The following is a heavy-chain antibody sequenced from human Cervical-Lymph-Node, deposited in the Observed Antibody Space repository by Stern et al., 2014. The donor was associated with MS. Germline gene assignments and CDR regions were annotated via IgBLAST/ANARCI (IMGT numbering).Heavy chain of an antibody. V-gene: IGHV4-59*02. CDR2: ISDTGTT. Sequence: QVQLVESGPGLVKPSETLSLTCTVSGGAVSDYYWTWIRQRPGKGLEWIGYISDTGTTNYNPSVTNRVTITLDTSQNQGSLRLRSVTAADTAVYYCARDPSTTASDWFFDLWGRGPLVTVSS. CDR1: GGAVSDYY. D-gene: IGHD2-21*02. CDR3: ARDPSTTASDWFFDL. J-gene: IGHJ2*01.